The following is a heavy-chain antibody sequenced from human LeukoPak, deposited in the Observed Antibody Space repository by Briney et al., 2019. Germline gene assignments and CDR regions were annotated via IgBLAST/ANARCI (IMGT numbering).Heavy chain of an antibody. CDR2: IYYSGST. D-gene: IGHD2-21*02. CDR3: AREYCGGDCLVSNSAGPFDY. Sequence: PSQTLSLTCTVSGGSISSGGYYWSWIRQHPGKGLEWIGYIYYSGSTYYNPSLKSRVTISVDTSKNQFSLKLSSVTAADTAVYYCAREYCGGDCLVSNSAGPFDYWGQGTLVTVSS. V-gene: IGHV4-31*03. CDR1: GGSISSGGYY. J-gene: IGHJ4*02.